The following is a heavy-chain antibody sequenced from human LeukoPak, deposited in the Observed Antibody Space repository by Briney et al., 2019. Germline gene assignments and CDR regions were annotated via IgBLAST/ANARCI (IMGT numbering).Heavy chain of an antibody. Sequence: SETLSLTCTVSGGSISSGDYYWSWIRQPPGKGLEWIGYIYYSGSTNYNPSLKSRVTISVDTSKNQFSLKLSSVTAADTAVYYCARDGGIAAAYNWFDPWGQGTLVTVSS. CDR3: ARDGGIAAAYNWFDP. CDR2: IYYSGST. CDR1: GGSISSGDYY. D-gene: IGHD6-13*01. J-gene: IGHJ5*02. V-gene: IGHV4-61*08.